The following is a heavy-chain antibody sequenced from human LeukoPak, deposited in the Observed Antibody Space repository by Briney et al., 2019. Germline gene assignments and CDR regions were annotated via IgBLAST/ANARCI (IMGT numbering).Heavy chain of an antibody. CDR3: ARDNLPAGINDAFDI. CDR1: GGSISSYY. V-gene: IGHV4-4*07. CDR2: IYTSGST. D-gene: IGHD6-13*01. Sequence: SETLSLTCTVSGGSISSYYWSWIRQPAGKGLEWIGRIYTSGSTNYNPSLKSRVTMSVDTSRNQFSLRLSSVTAADTAVYYCARDNLPAGINDAFDIWGQGTRVTVSS. J-gene: IGHJ3*02.